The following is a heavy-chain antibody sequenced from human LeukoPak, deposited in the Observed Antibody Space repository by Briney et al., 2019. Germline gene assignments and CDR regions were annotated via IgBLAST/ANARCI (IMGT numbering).Heavy chain of an antibody. Sequence: ASVEVSCKAPGYTFTSYAMHWVRQAPGQRLEWMGWINAGNGNTKYSQKFQGRVTITRDTSASTAYMELSSLRSEDTAVYYCARDWTLTYYYDSSGPGGYWGQGTLVTVSS. CDR1: GYTFTSYA. D-gene: IGHD3-22*01. J-gene: IGHJ4*02. CDR2: INAGNGNT. V-gene: IGHV1-3*01. CDR3: ARDWTLTYYYDSSGPGGY.